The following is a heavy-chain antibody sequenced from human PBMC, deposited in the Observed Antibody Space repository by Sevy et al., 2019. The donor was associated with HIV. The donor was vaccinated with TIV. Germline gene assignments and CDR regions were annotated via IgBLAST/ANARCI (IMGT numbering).Heavy chain of an antibody. CDR1: GYTLTELS. V-gene: IGHV1-24*01. Sequence: ASVKVSCKVSGYTLTELSMHWVRQAPGKGLEWMGGFDPEDGETIYAQKFQGRVTMTEDTSTDTAYMELSSLRSEDTAVYYCATTPLSYYYDSSGHIFDYWGQGTLVTVSS. D-gene: IGHD3-22*01. CDR3: ATTPLSYYYDSSGHIFDY. J-gene: IGHJ4*02. CDR2: FDPEDGET.